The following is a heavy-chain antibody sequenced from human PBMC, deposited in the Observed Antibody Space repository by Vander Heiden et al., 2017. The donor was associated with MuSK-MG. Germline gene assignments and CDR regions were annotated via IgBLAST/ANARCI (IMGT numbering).Heavy chain of an antibody. D-gene: IGHD6-13*01. V-gene: IGHV3-23*01. CDR3: AKGGYGSRWPDSFNYYGIDV. CDR2: ISGSGDKT. CDR1: GFTLSSYA. J-gene: IGHJ6*02. Sequence: DVQLLESGGGLVQPGGSLRLSCAASGFTLSSYAMSWVRQAPGKGPEWVSAISGSGDKTSYADSVKGRLTISRDNSKNALFLQRNNLRDEDTAVYYCAKGGYGSRWPDSFNYYGIDVWGQVTTVTVSS.